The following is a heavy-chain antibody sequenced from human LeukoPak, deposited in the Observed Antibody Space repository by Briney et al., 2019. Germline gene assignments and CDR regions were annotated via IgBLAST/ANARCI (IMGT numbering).Heavy chain of an antibody. Sequence: PGGSLRLSCAASGFTFSSYWMHWVRQAPGKGLVWVSRIDSDGSRISHGDSVRGRFTISRGNSKNTLYLQMNSLRAEDTAVYYCAKDWSIVGATAFDYWGQGTLVTVSS. CDR3: AKDWSIVGATAFDY. J-gene: IGHJ4*02. D-gene: IGHD1-26*01. V-gene: IGHV3-74*01. CDR1: GFTFSSYW. CDR2: IDSDGSRI.